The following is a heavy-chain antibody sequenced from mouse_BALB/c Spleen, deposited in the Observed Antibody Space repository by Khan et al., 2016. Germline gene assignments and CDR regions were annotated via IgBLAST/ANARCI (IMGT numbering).Heavy chain of an antibody. CDR1: GYTFTNYG. V-gene: IGHV9-3*02. D-gene: IGHD1-1*01. Sequence: QIQLVQSGPELKKPGETVKISCKASGYTFTNYGMNWVKQAPGKGLKWMGWINTNTGEPTYAEEFKGRFAFSLETSASTAYLQINNLKNEDTATYFCATFYYYGSSYWYFDVWGAGTTVIVSS. CDR3: ATFYYYGSSYWYFDV. J-gene: IGHJ1*01. CDR2: INTNTGEP.